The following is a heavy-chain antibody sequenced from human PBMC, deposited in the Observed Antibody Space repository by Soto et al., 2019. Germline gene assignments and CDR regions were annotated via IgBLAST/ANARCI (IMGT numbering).Heavy chain of an antibody. Sequence: SDTLSLTCSAPGGPISSGDYYWRWIRQPPGKGLEWIGYILYSGSTYYNPSLKSRVTISVDKSKNQFSLNLTSVTAADTAVYYCARASAAAGYYFNGMDVWGQGTRVT. CDR1: GGPISSGDYY. V-gene: IGHV4-30-4*02. D-gene: IGHD6-13*01. J-gene: IGHJ6*02. CDR2: ILYSGST. CDR3: ARASAAAGYYFNGMDV.